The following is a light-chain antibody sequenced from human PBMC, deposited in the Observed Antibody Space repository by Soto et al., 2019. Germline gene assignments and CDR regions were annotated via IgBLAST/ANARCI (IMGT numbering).Light chain of an antibody. CDR1: QGITTY. CDR3: QQLQSYPIT. J-gene: IGKJ5*01. V-gene: IGKV1-9*01. Sequence: QLTQSPSALSASVGDRVTITCRASQGITTYLAWYQQKPGKAPKVLISGASTLQSGVPSRFSRSGSGTDFPLPISRLQPEEFSNYYCQQLQSYPITFRQGNRLEIK. CDR2: GAS.